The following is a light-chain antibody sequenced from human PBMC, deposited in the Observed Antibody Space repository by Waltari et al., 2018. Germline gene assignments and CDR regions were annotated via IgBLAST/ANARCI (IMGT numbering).Light chain of an antibody. J-gene: IGKJ1*01. CDR1: QSISSY. V-gene: IGKV1-39*01. CDR2: GAS. Sequence: DIQMTQSPSSLSASVGDRVTISCRASQSISSYLNWYQQKPGKAPKVLIYGASSLQSGVPSRFSGSGSGTDFTLTISCLQPEDFATYYCQQSYSTPRTFGQGTKVEIK. CDR3: QQSYSTPRT.